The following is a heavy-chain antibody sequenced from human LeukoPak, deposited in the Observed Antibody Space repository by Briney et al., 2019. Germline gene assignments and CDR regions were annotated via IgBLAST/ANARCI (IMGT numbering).Heavy chain of an antibody. D-gene: IGHD5-18*01. Sequence: GGSLRLSCAASGFSFSSYSMHWVRQTPGKGLDWVALIWNDGSNKYYADSVTGRFTISRDNSKNTLYLRMNSLKADDTAVYYCARDRGYSYAHPLDYWGQGTLVTVSA. V-gene: IGHV3-33*01. CDR3: ARDRGYSYAHPLDY. CDR1: GFSFSSYS. CDR2: IWNDGSNK. J-gene: IGHJ4*02.